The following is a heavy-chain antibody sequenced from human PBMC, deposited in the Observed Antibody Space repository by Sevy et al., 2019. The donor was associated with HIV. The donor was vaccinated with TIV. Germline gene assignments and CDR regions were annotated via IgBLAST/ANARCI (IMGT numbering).Heavy chain of an antibody. CDR3: AKAQRLWFGELLDGNNWFDP. Sequence: GGSLRLSCAASGFTFSSYGMHWVRQAPGKGLEWVAVISYDGSNKYYADSVKGRFTISRDNSKNTLYLQMNSLRAEDKAVYYCAKAQRLWFGELLDGNNWFDPWGQGTLVTVSS. CDR2: ISYDGSNK. CDR1: GFTFSSYG. D-gene: IGHD3-10*01. V-gene: IGHV3-30*18. J-gene: IGHJ5*02.